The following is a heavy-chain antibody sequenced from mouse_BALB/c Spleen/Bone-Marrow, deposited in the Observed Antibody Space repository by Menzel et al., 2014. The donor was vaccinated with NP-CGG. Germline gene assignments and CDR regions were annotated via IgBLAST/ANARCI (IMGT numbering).Heavy chain of an antibody. CDR3: ARNRDWDGAMDY. J-gene: IGHJ4*01. CDR2: IWCGGST. V-gene: IGHV2-2*03. Sequence: VMLVESGPGLVQPSQSLSITCTVSGFSLTSYGVYWVRQSPGKGLEWLGVIWCGGSTDYNAAFIPRLSISKDNSKSQVFFKMNSLQSNDTAIYYCARNRDWDGAMDYWGQGTSVTVSS. D-gene: IGHD4-1*01. CDR1: GFSLTSYG.